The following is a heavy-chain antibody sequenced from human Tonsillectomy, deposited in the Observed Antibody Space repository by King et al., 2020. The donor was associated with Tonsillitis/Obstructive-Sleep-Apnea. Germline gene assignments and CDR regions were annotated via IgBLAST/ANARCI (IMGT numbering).Heavy chain of an antibody. V-gene: IGHV3-30*18. CDR3: AKAGAGGVGFDY. CDR2: ISYDGSNK. CDR1: GFTFSSYG. Sequence: VQLVESGGGVVQPGRSLRLSCAASGFTFSSYGMHWVRQAPGKGLEWVAVISYDGSNKYYADSVKGRFTISRDNSKNTLYLQMNSLRAEDTAVYYCAKAGAGGVGFDYWGQGTLATVSS. J-gene: IGHJ4*02. D-gene: IGHD3-10*01.